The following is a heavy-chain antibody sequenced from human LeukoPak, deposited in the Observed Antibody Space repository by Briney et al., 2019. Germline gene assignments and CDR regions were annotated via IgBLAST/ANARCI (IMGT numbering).Heavy chain of an antibody. J-gene: IGHJ6*03. D-gene: IGHD3-22*01. CDR2: IFYSGNT. V-gene: IGHV4-39*01. CDR3: ARHLFYYDSSGYPIYYYYNYMDV. CDR1: GDSISSSSYY. Sequence: SETLSLTCTVSGDSISSSSYYWGWIRQPPGKGLEWIGSIFYSGNTYYNPSLKSRVTISVDTSKNHFSLKLGSVTAADTAVYYCARHLFYYDSSGYPIYYYYNYMDVWGKGTTVTISS.